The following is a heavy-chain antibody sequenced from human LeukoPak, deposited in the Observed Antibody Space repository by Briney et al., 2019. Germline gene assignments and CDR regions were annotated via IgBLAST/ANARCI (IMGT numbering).Heavy chain of an antibody. V-gene: IGHV4-34*01. D-gene: IGHD2-15*01. J-gene: IGHJ3*02. CDR1: GGSFSGYY. CDR2: INHSGST. Sequence: PSETLSLTCAVYGGSFSGYYWSWIRQPPGKGLEWIGEINHSGSTNYNPSLKSRLTISVYTSKNQFSLKLSSVTAADTAVYYCARGLRLLPPRFDIWGQGTMVTVSS. CDR3: ARGLRLLPPRFDI.